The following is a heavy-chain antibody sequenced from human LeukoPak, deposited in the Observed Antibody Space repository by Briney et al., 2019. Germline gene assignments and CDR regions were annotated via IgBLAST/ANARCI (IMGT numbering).Heavy chain of an antibody. V-gene: IGHV3-30*18. J-gene: IGHJ4*02. Sequence: GRSLRLSCAASGFTFSSYGMHWVRQAPGKGLEWVAVISYDGSNKYYADSVKGRFTISRDNPKNTLYLQMNSLRAEDTAVYYCAKIGRRYGSGNPGGIDYWGQGTLVTVSS. CDR1: GFTFSSYG. D-gene: IGHD3-10*01. CDR3: AKIGRRYGSGNPGGIDY. CDR2: ISYDGSNK.